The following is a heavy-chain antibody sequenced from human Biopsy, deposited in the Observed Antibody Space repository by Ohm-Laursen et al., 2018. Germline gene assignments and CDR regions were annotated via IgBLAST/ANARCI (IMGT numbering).Heavy chain of an antibody. CDR3: VREGDLLSVFDL. CDR2: ISSSGNFM. CDR1: GFTFSPYT. Sequence: SLRLSCAASGFTFSPYTMTWVRQAPGKGREWVSSISSSGNFMYYTDSVKGRFAISRDNAKNSVYLQMNSLRVEDTAVFYCVREGDLLSVFDLWGQGTLVTVSS. D-gene: IGHD3-10*01. V-gene: IGHV3-21*01. J-gene: IGHJ5*02.